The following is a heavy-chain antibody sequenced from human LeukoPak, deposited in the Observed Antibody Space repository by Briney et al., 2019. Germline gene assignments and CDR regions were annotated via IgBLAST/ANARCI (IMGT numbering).Heavy chain of an antibody. CDR2: ISAYNGNT. Sequence: GASVKVSCKASGCTFTSYGISWVRQAPGQGLEWMGWISAYNGNTNYAQKLQGRVTMTTDTSTSTAYMELRSLRSDDTAVYYCARVGAAAGSQLEGYWGQGTLVTVSS. CDR3: ARVGAAAGSQLEGY. D-gene: IGHD6-13*01. V-gene: IGHV1-18*01. CDR1: GCTFTSYG. J-gene: IGHJ4*02.